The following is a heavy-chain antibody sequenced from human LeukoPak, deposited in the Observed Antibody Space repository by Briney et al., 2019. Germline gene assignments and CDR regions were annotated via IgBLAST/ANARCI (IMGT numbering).Heavy chain of an antibody. Sequence: GGSLRLSCAASGFTFSTYNMNWVRQAPGKGLEWASYISKTSSSIYYADSVKGRFTISRDNAKNSLYLQMNSLRAEDTAVYYCASSGDYYMGYWGQGTLVTVSS. CDR1: GFTFSTYN. J-gene: IGHJ4*02. CDR3: ASSGDYYMGY. D-gene: IGHD1-26*01. V-gene: IGHV3-48*01. CDR2: ISKTSSSI.